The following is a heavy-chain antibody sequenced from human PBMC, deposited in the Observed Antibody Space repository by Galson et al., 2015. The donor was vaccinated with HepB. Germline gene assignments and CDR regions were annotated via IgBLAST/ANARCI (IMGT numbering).Heavy chain of an antibody. D-gene: IGHD6-13*01. CDR3: ARDSGIAGADDY. J-gene: IGHJ4*02. Sequence: SLRLSCAASGFNFSTYSMTWVRQAPGKGLEWVSYTNGGSSTIYYADSVEGRFTISRDNAKNSLYLQMNSLRDDDTAVYYCARDSGIAGADDYWGQGTLVTVSS. CDR1: GFNFSTYS. V-gene: IGHV3-48*02. CDR2: TNGGSSTI.